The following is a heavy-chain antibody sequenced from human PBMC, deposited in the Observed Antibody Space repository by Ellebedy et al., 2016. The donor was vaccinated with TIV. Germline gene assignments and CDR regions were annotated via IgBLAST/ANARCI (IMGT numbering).Heavy chain of an antibody. CDR3: ARATAGFDY. D-gene: IGHD1-14*01. V-gene: IGHV3-13*01. CDR1: GFTFSSYD. J-gene: IGHJ4*02. CDR2: IGAAGDT. Sequence: PGGSLRLSCAASGFTFSSYDMHWVRQGSGNGLEWVSSIGAAGDTYYAGFVKGRVAISREKAKNSLYLQLNNVRVGDTAVYYCARATAGFDYWGQGTLVTVSS.